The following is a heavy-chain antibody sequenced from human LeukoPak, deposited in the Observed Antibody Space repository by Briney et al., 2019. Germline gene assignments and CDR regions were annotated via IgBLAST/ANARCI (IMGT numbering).Heavy chain of an antibody. CDR3: ARSHLLNGPLKCYYYYGMDV. CDR1: GVTVSSNSVA. J-gene: IGHJ6*04. Sequence: SQTLSLTCATSGVTVSSNSVAWIWMSQAPSRGLVSVVWTYYRTKWYNDYAVSVKSRITNNPDTSKNQFTLQLNSVTPEDTAVYYYARSHLLNGPLKCYYYYGMDVWGKGTTVTVSS. V-gene: IGHV6-1*01. CDR2: TYYRTKWYN.